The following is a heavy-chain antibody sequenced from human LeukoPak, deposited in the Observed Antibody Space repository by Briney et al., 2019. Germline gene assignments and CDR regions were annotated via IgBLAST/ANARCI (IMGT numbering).Heavy chain of an antibody. V-gene: IGHV3-23*01. CDR1: GFTFSTYA. CDR2: ISSSGGST. Sequence: GGSLRLSCAASGFTFSTYAMTWVRQAPGKGLEWVSAISSSGGSTYYADSVKGRFTMSRDNSKNTLYLQMNSLRAEDTAVYYCAKDPTAPGTAEYFQHRGQGTLVTVSS. J-gene: IGHJ1*01. CDR3: AKDPTAPGTAEYFQH. D-gene: IGHD1-7*01.